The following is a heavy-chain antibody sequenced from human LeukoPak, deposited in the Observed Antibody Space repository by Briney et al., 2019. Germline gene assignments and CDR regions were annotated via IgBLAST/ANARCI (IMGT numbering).Heavy chain of an antibody. D-gene: IGHD5-18*01. J-gene: IGHJ4*02. CDR2: ISGSGSTI. V-gene: IGHV3-11*01. CDR3: ARAWTGYSYGDY. Sequence: PGGSLRLSCAASGFTFSDYYMSWIRQAPGKGLEWVAYISGSGSTICYADSVKGRFTISRDNAKNSLYLQMNSLRAEDTAVYYCARAWTGYSYGDYWGQGTLVTVSS. CDR1: GFTFSDYY.